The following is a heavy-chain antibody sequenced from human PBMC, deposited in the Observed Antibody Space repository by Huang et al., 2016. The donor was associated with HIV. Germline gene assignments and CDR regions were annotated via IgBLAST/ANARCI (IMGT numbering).Heavy chain of an antibody. Sequence: VESGGRLVQPGGSIRLSCVGSKFSFGAYWMSWVRQTPGKGLEWVANIKQDESEKYYGESVKGRFNISRDNAKKILFLQMDNVRVEDTATYYCATKTGAMDIWGQGTAVTVS. CDR2: IKQDESEK. J-gene: IGHJ6*02. CDR3: ATKTGAMDI. D-gene: IGHD1-7*01. V-gene: IGHV3-7*01. CDR1: KFSFGAYW.